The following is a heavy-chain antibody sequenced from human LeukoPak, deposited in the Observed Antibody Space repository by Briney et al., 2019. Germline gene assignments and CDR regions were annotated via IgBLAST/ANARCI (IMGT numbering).Heavy chain of an antibody. CDR1: GFTFSSYW. CDR2: IKQDGSEK. CDR3: ARFGGILTGYYAAFDI. V-gene: IGHV3-7*01. Sequence: GGSLRLSCAVSGFTFSSYWMSWVRQAPGKGLEWVANIKQDGSEKYYVDSVKGRFTISRDNAKNSLYLQMNSLRAEDTAVYYCARFGGILTGYYAAFDIWGQGTMVTVSS. J-gene: IGHJ3*02. D-gene: IGHD3-9*01.